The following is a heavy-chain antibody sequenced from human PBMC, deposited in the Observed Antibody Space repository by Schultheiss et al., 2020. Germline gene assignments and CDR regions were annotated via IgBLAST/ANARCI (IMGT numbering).Heavy chain of an antibody. J-gene: IGHJ4*02. V-gene: IGHV3-7*01. Sequence: GGSLRLSCAASGFTFSSYGMNWVRQAPGKGLEWVANIKQDGSQTYYADSVKGRFTISRDNAKNSLYLQMNSLRAEDTAVYYCARQTSDSSGWYRGPFDYWGQGTLVTVSS. CDR1: GFTFSSYG. CDR2: IKQDGSQT. CDR3: ARQTSDSSGWYRGPFDY. D-gene: IGHD6-19*01.